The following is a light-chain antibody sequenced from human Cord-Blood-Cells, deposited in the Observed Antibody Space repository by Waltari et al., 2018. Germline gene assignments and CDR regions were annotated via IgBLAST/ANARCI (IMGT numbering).Light chain of an antibody. CDR3: QQRSNWPLT. CDR2: DAS. Sequence: EIVLTHSPATLSLSPGDRATLSCRASQSVSSYLAWYQQNPGQAPRLLIYDASNRATGIPARFSGSGSGTDFTLTISSLEPEDFAVYYCQQRSNWPLTFGGGTKVEIK. J-gene: IGKJ4*01. CDR1: QSVSSY. V-gene: IGKV3-11*01.